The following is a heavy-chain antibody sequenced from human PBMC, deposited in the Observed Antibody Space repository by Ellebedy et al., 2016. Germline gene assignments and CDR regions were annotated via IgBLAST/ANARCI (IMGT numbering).Heavy chain of an antibody. D-gene: IGHD6-13*01. CDR3: ARVPGIAAAGTPRRLGWRYFDL. CDR2: INHSGST. Sequence: SETLSLTCAVYGGSFSGYYWSWIRQPPGKGLEWIGEINHSGSTNYNPSLKSRVTISVDTSKNQFSLKLSSVTAADTAVYYCARVPGIAAAGTPRRLGWRYFDLWGRGTLVTVSS. V-gene: IGHV4-34*01. CDR1: GGSFSGYY. J-gene: IGHJ2*01.